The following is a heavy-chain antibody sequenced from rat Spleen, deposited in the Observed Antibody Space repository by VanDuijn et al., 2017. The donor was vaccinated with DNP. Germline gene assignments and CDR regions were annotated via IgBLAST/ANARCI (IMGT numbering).Heavy chain of an antibody. J-gene: IGHJ2*01. D-gene: IGHD4-3*01. CDR3: GRHGNSGYFDK. V-gene: IGHV5-25*01. CDR2: IGSAAYAP. Sequence: EVQLVESGGGLVQPGRSLKLSCAASGFTFSAYYMAWVRQAPAKGLEWVAYIGSAAYAPYYGDSVKGRFTISRDNAKSSLYLQMDSLTSEDAATYYCGRHGNSGYFDKWGQGVMVTVSS. CDR1: GFTFSAYY.